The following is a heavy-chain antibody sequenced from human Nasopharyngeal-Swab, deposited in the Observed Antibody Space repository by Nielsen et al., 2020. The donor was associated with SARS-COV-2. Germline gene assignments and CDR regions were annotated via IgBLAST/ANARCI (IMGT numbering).Heavy chain of an antibody. V-gene: IGHV3-23*01. CDR2: IRGSGGST. Sequence: GESLKISCAASGFTFSSYAMNWVRQTPGKGLEWVSSIRGSGGSTYYAESVKGRFTISRDNSKNTLYLQMNSLRAEDTALYYCAKGQVWSYYYDYWGQGTLVTVSS. D-gene: IGHD5-18*01. CDR3: AKGQVWSYYYDY. CDR1: GFTFSSYA. J-gene: IGHJ4*02.